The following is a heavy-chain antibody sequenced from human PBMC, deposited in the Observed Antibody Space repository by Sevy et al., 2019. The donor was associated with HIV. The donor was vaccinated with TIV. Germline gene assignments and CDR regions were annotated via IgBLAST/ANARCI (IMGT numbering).Heavy chain of an antibody. D-gene: IGHD3-3*01. CDR3: ARESACSGVAKGFDP. V-gene: IGHV4-30-4*01. Sequence: SETLSLTCTVSGGSISSGDYYWSWIRQPPGKGLEWIGYIYYSGSTYYNPSLKSRVTISVDTYKNQFPLKLSSVTAADTDVYYCARESACSGVAKGFDPWGQGTLVTVSS. CDR1: GGSISSGDYY. J-gene: IGHJ5*02. CDR2: IYYSGST.